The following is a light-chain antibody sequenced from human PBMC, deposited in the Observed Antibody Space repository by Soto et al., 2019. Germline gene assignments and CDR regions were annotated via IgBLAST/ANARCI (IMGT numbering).Light chain of an antibody. CDR3: QQLNSFPIT. CDR2: AAS. CDR1: QSISSW. V-gene: IGKV1-9*01. Sequence: DIQMTQSPSTLSASAGDRVTITCLASQSISSWLAWYQQKPGRAPKLLIYAASTLQSGVPSRFSGSGSGTEFTLTITSLQPEDFATYYCQQLNSFPITFGQGTRLEIK. J-gene: IGKJ5*01.